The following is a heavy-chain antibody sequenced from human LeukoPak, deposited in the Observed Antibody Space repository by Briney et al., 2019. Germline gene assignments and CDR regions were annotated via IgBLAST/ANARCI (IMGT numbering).Heavy chain of an antibody. CDR1: GGSISSSSYH. V-gene: IGHV4-39*01. CDR3: ARQLRDTVTTNWFDP. CDR2: IYYSGST. D-gene: IGHD4-11*01. J-gene: IGHJ5*02. Sequence: SETLSLTCTVSGGSISSSSYHWGWIRQPPGKGLEWIGSIYYSGSTYYNPSLKSRVTISVDTSKNQFSLKLSSVTAADTAVYYCARQLRDTVTTNWFDPWGQGTLVTVSS.